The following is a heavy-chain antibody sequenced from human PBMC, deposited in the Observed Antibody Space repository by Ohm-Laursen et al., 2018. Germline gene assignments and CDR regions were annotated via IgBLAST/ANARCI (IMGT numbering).Heavy chain of an antibody. Sequence: SLRLSCAAFGFTVSSNYMSWVRQAPGKGLEWVSLIYSDGSTIYAGSVKGRFTLSRDNSKNTLYLRMNSLRPEDTAVYYCSTHLGLGGFDYWGQGTLVTVSS. CDR1: GFTVSSNY. D-gene: IGHD3-16*01. V-gene: IGHV3-66*01. CDR3: STHLGLGGFDY. CDR2: IYSDGST. J-gene: IGHJ4*02.